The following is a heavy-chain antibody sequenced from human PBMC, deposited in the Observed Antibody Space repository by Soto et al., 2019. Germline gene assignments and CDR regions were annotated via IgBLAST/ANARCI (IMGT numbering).Heavy chain of an antibody. CDR1: GFTFSSYA. V-gene: IGHV3-23*01. D-gene: IGHD1-26*01. J-gene: IGHJ6*02. CDR3: AKDQEWEPQDYGMDV. CDR2: ISGSGGST. Sequence: GGSLRLSCAASGFTFSSYAMSWVRQAPGKGLEWVSVISGSGGSTYYADSVKGRFTISRDNSKNTLYLQMNSLRAEDTAVYYCAKDQEWEPQDYGMDVWGQGTTVTVSS.